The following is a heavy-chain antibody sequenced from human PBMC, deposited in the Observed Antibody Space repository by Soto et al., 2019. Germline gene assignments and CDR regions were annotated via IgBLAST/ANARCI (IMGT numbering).Heavy chain of an antibody. CDR1: GGTFSSYA. J-gene: IGHJ4*02. Sequence: SVKVSCKASGGTFSSYAISWVRQAPGQWLEWMGGIIPIFGTANYAQKFQRRVTITADESTSTAYMELSSLRSEDTAVYYCARGYYYDSSGYYDYWGQGTLVTVSS. V-gene: IGHV1-69*13. CDR3: ARGYYYDSSGYYDY. D-gene: IGHD3-22*01. CDR2: IIPIFGTA.